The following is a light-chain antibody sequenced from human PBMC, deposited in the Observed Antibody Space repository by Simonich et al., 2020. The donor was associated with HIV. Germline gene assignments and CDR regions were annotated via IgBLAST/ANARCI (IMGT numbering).Light chain of an antibody. J-gene: IGLJ3*02. CDR2: RNK. V-gene: IGLV10-54*01. CDR3: SAWDSSLSAWV. Sequence: QAGLTQPPSVSKGLRQTATPTCTGNNNNVGNQGAAWLQQHQGHPPKLLSYRNKNRPSGISERLSASRSGNTASLTITGLQPEDEGDYYCSAWDSSLSAWVFGGGTKLTVL. CDR1: NNNVGNQG.